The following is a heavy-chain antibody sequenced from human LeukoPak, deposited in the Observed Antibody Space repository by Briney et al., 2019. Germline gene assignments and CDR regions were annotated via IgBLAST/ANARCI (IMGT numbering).Heavy chain of an antibody. Sequence: SVKVSCKASGGTFSSYAIIWVRQAPGQGLEWMGRIIPILGIANYAQKFQGRVTITADKSTSTAYMELSSLRSEDTAVYYCARDRAVVRLYYFDYWGQGTLVTVSS. CDR2: IIPILGIA. V-gene: IGHV1-69*04. CDR1: GGTFSSYA. CDR3: ARDRAVVRLYYFDY. J-gene: IGHJ4*02. D-gene: IGHD3-22*01.